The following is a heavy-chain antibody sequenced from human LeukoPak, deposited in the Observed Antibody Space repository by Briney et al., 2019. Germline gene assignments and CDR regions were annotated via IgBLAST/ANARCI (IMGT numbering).Heavy chain of an antibody. CDR2: LSPNTGKT. Sequence: ASVKVSCKASGYSFSTFDINWVRQSPGHVLEWMRWLSPNTGKTGYAQKFQDRVTITGNSSITTVDMELSSLTSDDTAVYYCARGPLTGEHYHYYMDVWGKGTTVTVSS. V-gene: IGHV1-8*03. D-gene: IGHD7-27*01. CDR3: ARGPLTGEHYHYYMDV. CDR1: GYSFSTFD. J-gene: IGHJ6*03.